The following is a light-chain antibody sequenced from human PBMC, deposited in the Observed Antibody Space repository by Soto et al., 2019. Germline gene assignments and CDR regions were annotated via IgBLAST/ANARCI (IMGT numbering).Light chain of an antibody. CDR2: STS. CDR3: QQYRRSVWT. V-gene: IGKV3-20*01. CDR1: QSLTATY. J-gene: IGKJ1*01. Sequence: EIVLAQSPATLSLSPGEKATVSCRASQSLTATYSAWYQQRPGQPPRLLIHSTSVRATGIPDRFVGSGSGTDFTLTISRLEPEDFAVYYWQQYRRSVWTFGQGTRV.